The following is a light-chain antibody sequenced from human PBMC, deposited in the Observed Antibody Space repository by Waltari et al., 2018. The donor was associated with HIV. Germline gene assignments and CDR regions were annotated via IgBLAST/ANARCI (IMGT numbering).Light chain of an antibody. V-gene: IGLV1-44*01. Sequence: QSVLTQPPSASGPPGQRVTFSCSGSSSNIGSNPVAWYQKLPGTAPRLLIYNNNQRPSGVPDRFSGSKSGTSASLAISGLQSEDEADYYCAAWDDSLNGHVLFGGGTKLTVL. CDR3: AAWDDSLNGHVL. CDR2: NNN. CDR1: SSNIGSNP. J-gene: IGLJ2*01.